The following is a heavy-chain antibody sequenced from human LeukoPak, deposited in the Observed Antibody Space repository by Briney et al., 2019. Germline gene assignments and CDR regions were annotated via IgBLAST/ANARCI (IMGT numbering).Heavy chain of an antibody. J-gene: IGHJ1*01. Sequence: GGSLRLSCAASGFTFSSYSMNWVRQAPGKGLEWVSYISGSSTIYYADSVKGRFTISRDNAKNSLYLQMNSLRAEDTAVYYCARDRYGDPTQEYFQHWGQGTLVTVSS. D-gene: IGHD4-17*01. V-gene: IGHV3-48*01. CDR2: ISGSSTI. CDR1: GFTFSSYS. CDR3: ARDRYGDPTQEYFQH.